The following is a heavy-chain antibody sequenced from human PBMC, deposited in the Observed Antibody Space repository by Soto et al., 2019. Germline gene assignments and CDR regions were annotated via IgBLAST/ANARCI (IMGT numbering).Heavy chain of an antibody. V-gene: IGHV3-21*01. Sequence: ESGGGLAKPGGSLRLSCVGSGFTFSSYNMNWVRQAPGKGLEWVSFISTGSEYRYYADSVRGRFNISRDNAQNSLYLLLNNLRPEDTAVYFCTRDRQLIQDWFDPWGQGTSVTVSS. CDR2: ISTGSEYR. CDR1: GFTFSSYN. D-gene: IGHD3-16*01. CDR3: TRDRQLIQDWFDP. J-gene: IGHJ5*02.